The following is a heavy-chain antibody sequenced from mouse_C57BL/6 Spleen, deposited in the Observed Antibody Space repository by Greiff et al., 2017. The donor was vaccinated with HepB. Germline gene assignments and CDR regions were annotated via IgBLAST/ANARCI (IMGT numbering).Heavy chain of an antibody. CDR2: IYPGDGDT. D-gene: IGHD1-3*01. J-gene: IGHJ3*01. CDR3: ASNYCFAY. V-gene: IGHV1-80*01. CDR1: GYAFSSYW. Sequence: VQLQQSGAELVKPGASVKISCKASGYAFSSYWMNWVKQRPGKGLEGIGQIYPGDGDTNYNGKFKGKTTLTADKSSSTAYMQLSSLTSEDSAVYFCASNYCFAYWGQGTLVTVSA.